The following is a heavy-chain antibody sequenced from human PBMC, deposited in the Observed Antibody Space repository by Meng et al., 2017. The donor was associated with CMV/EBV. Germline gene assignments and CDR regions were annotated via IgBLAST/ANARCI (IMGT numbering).Heavy chain of an antibody. CDR2: IEQDGSEK. J-gene: IGHJ6*02. V-gene: IGHV3-7*01. D-gene: IGHD5-12*01. CDR3: ARDRQWLRFLWSYGMDV. CDR1: GFTFSSYW. Sequence: GESLKIPCAASGFTFSSYWMSWVRQAPGKGLEWVANIEQDGSEKYYVDSVKGRFTISRDKAKNSLYLQMNSLRAEDTAVYYCARDRQWLRFLWSYGMDVWGQGTTVTVSS.